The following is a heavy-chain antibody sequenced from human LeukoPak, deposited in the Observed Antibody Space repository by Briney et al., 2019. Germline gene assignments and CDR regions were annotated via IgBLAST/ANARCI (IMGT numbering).Heavy chain of an antibody. Sequence: SETLSLTGTVSGGSISSSSYYWGWIRQPPGKGLEWIGSIYYSGSTYYNPSLKSRVTISVDTSKNQFSLKLSSVTAADTAVYYCARHRGPIAADGWFDPWGQGTLVTVSS. CDR1: GGSISSSSYY. V-gene: IGHV4-39*01. D-gene: IGHD6-13*01. CDR2: IYYSGST. J-gene: IGHJ5*02. CDR3: ARHRGPIAADGWFDP.